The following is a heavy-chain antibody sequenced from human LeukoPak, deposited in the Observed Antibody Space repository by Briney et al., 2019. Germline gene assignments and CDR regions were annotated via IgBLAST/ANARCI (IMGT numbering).Heavy chain of an antibody. V-gene: IGHV3-7*01. Sequence: GGSLRLSCAASGFTFSNSWMSWVRQAPGKGLEWVANIKQDGSERYYVDSVKGRFTISRDNAKNSLYLQMNSLRAEDTAVYYCASLRPRQQLVVDHWGQGTLVTVSS. CDR1: GFTFSNSW. CDR3: ASLRPRQQLVVDH. D-gene: IGHD6-13*01. CDR2: IKQDGSER. J-gene: IGHJ4*02.